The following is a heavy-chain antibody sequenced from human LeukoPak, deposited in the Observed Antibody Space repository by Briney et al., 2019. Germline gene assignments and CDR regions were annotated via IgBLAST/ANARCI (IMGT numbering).Heavy chain of an antibody. Sequence: TGGSLRLSCAASGFTFSSYGMHWVRQAPGKGLEWVAFIRYDGSNKYYADSVKGRFTISRDNSKKTLYLQMNSLRAEDTAVYYCAKLYSSSSRGGYYWGQGTLVTVSS. CDR2: IRYDGSNK. V-gene: IGHV3-30*02. D-gene: IGHD6-13*01. J-gene: IGHJ4*02. CDR1: GFTFSSYG. CDR3: AKLYSSSSRGGYY.